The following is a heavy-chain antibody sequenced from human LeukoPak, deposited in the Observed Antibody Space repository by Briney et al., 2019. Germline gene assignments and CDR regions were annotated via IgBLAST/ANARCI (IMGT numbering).Heavy chain of an antibody. CDR3: ARDGGYFDWLVFDY. V-gene: IGHV3-30-3*01. Sequence: PGRSLRLSCAASGFTFSDYAMHWVRQAPGKGLEWVAVISYDGSNKYYADSVKGRFTISRDYSKNTLYLQMNSLRAEDTAVYYCARDGGYFDWLVFDYWGQGTLVTVSS. CDR1: GFTFSDYA. J-gene: IGHJ4*02. CDR2: ISYDGSNK. D-gene: IGHD3-9*01.